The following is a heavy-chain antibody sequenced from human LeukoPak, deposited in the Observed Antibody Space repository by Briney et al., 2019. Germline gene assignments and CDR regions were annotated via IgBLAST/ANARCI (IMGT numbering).Heavy chain of an antibody. V-gene: IGHV5-51*01. CDR1: GYSFTSYW. CDR3: AREYYYDSSGYSYIDY. Sequence: RGESLKISCKGSGYSFTSYWIGWVRQMPGKGLERMGIIYPGDSDTRYSPSFQGQVTISADKSISTAYLQRSSLKASDTAMYYCAREYYYDSSGYSYIDYWGQGTLVTVSS. CDR2: IYPGDSDT. D-gene: IGHD3-22*01. J-gene: IGHJ4*02.